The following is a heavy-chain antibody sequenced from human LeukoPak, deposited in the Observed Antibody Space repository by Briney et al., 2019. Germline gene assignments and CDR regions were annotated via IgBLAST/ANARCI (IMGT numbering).Heavy chain of an antibody. CDR3: ARETTMIVVVIDDAFDM. CDR1: GGSISSGSYY. Sequence: SQTLSLTCTVSGGSISSGSYYWRWLRQPAGTGLEWIGRLYTSGSTNYNPSLKSRVTISVDTSKNQFSLKLSSVTAADKAVYYCARETTMIVVVIDDAFDMWGQGTMFTVSS. CDR2: LYTSGST. D-gene: IGHD3-22*01. V-gene: IGHV4-61*02. J-gene: IGHJ3*02.